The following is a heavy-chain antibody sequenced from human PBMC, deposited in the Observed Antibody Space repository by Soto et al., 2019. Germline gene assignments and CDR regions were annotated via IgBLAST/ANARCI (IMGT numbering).Heavy chain of an antibody. CDR3: ARGSVRPLYYYYYGMDV. CDR1: GYTFTSYD. D-gene: IGHD6-25*01. CDR2: MNPNSGNT. J-gene: IGHJ6*02. Sequence: ASVKVSCKASGYTFTSYDINWVRQATGQGLEWMGWMNPNSGNTGYAQKFQGRVTMTRNTSISTAYMELSSLRSEDTAVYYCARGSVRPLYYYYYGMDVWGQGTTVTV. V-gene: IGHV1-8*01.